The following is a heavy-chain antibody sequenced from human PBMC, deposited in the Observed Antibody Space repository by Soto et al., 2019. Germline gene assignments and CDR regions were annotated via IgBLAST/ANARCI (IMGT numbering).Heavy chain of an antibody. Sequence: EVQLVESGGGLVKPGGSLRLSCAASGFTFSSYSMNWVRQAPGKGLEWVSSISSSSSYIYYADSVKGRFTISRDNAKNSLYLQMNSLRAEDTAVYYCASLKIDFVDGYKTYYFDYWGQGTLVTVSS. V-gene: IGHV3-21*01. CDR2: ISSSSSYI. CDR1: GFTFSSYS. CDR3: ASLKIDFVDGYKTYYFDY. D-gene: IGHD5-12*01. J-gene: IGHJ4*02.